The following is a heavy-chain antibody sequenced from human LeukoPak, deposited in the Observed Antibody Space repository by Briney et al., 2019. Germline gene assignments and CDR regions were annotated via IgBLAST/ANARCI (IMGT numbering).Heavy chain of an antibody. CDR2: INPNSGGT. CDR3: ASSTVVTPYYYYYYGMDV. D-gene: IGHD4-23*01. V-gene: IGHV1-2*06. J-gene: IGHJ6*02. CDR1: GYTFTGYY. Sequence: GASVKVSCKASGYTFTGYYMHWVRQAPGQGLEWMGRINPNSGGTNYAQKFQGRATMTRDTSISTAYMELSSLRSEDTAVYYCASSTVVTPYYYYYYGMDVWGQGTTVTVSS.